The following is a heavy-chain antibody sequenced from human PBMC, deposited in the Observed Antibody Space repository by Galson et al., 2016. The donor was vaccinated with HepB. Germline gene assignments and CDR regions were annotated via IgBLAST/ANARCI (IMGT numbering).Heavy chain of an antibody. J-gene: IGHJ4*02. CDR1: GFTFSNYG. V-gene: IGHV3-30-3*01. CDR3: ARKHVYDWGLDS. CDR2: ISYDGSNK. D-gene: IGHD3-9*01. Sequence: SLRLSCAASGFTFSNYGMHWVRQAPGKGLEWVSVISYDGSNKYYRDSVKGRFTISRDNSKNTQYLQVNSLRAEDTAVYYCARKHVYDWGLDSWGQGTLVTVSS.